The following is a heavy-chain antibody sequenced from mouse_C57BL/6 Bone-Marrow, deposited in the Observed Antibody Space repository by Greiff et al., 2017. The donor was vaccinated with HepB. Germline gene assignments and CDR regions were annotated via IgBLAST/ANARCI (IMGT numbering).Heavy chain of an antibody. CDR3: ARHVAGTYFDV. V-gene: IGHV5-6*01. J-gene: IGHJ1*03. D-gene: IGHD1-1*01. CDR1: GYTFSSYG. Sequence: EVQLVESGGDLVKPGGSLKLSCAASGYTFSSYGMSWVRQTPDKRLEWVATISSGGSYTYYPDSVKGRVTISRDNAKNTLYLQMSSLKSEDTAMYYGARHVAGTYFDVWGTGTTVTVSS. CDR2: ISSGGSYT.